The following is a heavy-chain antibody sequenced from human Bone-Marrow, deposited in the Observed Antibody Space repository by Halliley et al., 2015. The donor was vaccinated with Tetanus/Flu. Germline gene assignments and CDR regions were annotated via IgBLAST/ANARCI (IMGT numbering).Heavy chain of an antibody. CDR3: ARVLYSTSPAGYYGLDV. D-gene: IGHD4-4*01. Sequence: AASGFTFNTYTMHWVRQAPGKGLEWVAVISYDGSYKNHADAVKGRVTVSRDNSRNTFYLQMSSLRTADTAVSYCARVLYSTSPAGYYGLDVWGQGTTVTVSS. J-gene: IGHJ6*02. CDR1: GFTFNTYT. V-gene: IGHV3-30*04. CDR2: ISYDGSYK.